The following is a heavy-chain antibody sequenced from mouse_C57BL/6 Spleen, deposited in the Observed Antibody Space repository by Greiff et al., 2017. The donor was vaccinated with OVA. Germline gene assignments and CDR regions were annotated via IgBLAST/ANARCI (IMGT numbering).Heavy chain of an antibody. J-gene: IGHJ4*01. CDR1: GYAFSSSW. CDR2: IYPGDGDT. V-gene: IGHV1-82*01. CDR3: AGGDAMDY. Sequence: QVQLQQSGPELVKPGASVKISCKASGYAFSSSWMNWVKQRPGKGLEWIGRIYPGDGDTNYNGKFKGKATLTADKSSSTAYMQLSSLTSEDSAVYFCAGGDAMDYWGQGTSVTVSS.